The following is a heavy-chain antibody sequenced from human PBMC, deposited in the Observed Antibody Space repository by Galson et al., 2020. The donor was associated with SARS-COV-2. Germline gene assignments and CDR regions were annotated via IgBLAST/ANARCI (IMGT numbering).Heavy chain of an antibody. CDR3: ARVESSSSWSEANNYYYYGMDV. V-gene: IGHV1-18*04. CDR1: GYTFTSYG. Sequence: SVKVSCKASGYTFTSYGISWVRQAPGQGLEWMGWISAYNGKPNYAQKLQGRVTMTTDTSTSTAYMELRSLRSDDTAVYYCARVESSSSWSEANNYYYYGMDVWGQGTTVTVSS. CDR2: ISAYNGKP. D-gene: IGHD6-13*01. J-gene: IGHJ6*02.